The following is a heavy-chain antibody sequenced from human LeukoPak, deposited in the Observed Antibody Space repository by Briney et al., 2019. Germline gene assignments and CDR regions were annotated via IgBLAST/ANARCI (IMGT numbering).Heavy chain of an antibody. Sequence: SETLSLTCTVSGGSISSYYWTWIRQPAGKGLEWIGRIYTSGNTGYNPSLKSRVTISVDTSKNQFSLKLSSVTAADTAVYYCARVWFGELFSDAFDMWGQGALVTVSS. CDR1: GGSISSYY. V-gene: IGHV4-4*07. CDR3: ARVWFGELFSDAFDM. J-gene: IGHJ4*02. CDR2: IYTSGNT. D-gene: IGHD3-10*01.